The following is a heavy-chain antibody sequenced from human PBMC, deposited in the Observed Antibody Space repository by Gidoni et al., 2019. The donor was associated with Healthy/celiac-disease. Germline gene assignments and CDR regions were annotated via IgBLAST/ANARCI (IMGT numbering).Heavy chain of an antibody. CDR2: IYYSGST. V-gene: IGHV4-39*01. D-gene: IGHD6-19*01. CDR1: GGSISSSSYY. J-gene: IGHJ6*03. CDR3: VGVDQQWLRTNYYYYMDV. Sequence: QLQLQESGPGLVKPSETLSLTCTVSGGSISSSSYYWGGIRQPPGKGLEWIGSIYYSGSTYYNPSLKSRVTISVDTSKNQFSLKLSSVTAADTAVYYCVGVDQQWLRTNYYYYMDVWGKGTTVTVSS.